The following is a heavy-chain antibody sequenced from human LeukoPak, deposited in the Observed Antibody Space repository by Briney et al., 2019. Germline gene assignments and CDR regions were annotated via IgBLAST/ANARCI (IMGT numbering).Heavy chain of an antibody. J-gene: IGHJ3*02. CDR2: ISGSGGST. CDR1: GFTFSSYA. Sequence: PGRSLRLSCAASGFTFSSYAMSWVRQAPGKGLEWVSAISGSGGSTYYADSVKGRFTISRDNSKNTLYLQMNSLRAEDTAVYYCAKVRGGYSGRDDAFDIWGQGTMVTVSS. CDR3: AKVRGGYSGRDDAFDI. D-gene: IGHD1-26*01. V-gene: IGHV3-23*01.